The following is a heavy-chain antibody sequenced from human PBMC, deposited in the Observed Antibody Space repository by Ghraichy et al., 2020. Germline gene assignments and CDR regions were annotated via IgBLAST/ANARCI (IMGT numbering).Heavy chain of an antibody. Sequence: SETLSLTCAVYGGSFSGYYWSWIRQPPGKGLEWIGEINHSGSTNYNPSLKSRVTISVDTSKNQFSLKLSSVTAADTAVYYCARGGRWLQLPLGYWGQGTLVTVSS. CDR2: INHSGST. CDR1: GGSFSGYY. D-gene: IGHD5-24*01. CDR3: ARGGRWLQLPLGY. V-gene: IGHV4-34*01. J-gene: IGHJ4*02.